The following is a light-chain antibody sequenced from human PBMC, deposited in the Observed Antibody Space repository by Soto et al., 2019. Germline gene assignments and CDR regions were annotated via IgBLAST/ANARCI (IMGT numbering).Light chain of an antibody. CDR3: QQLHGYPIT. J-gene: IGKJ5*01. CDR1: QGIDTS. CDR2: AAS. Sequence: DIQMTQSPSSLSASVADRFTITCRASQGIDTSLAWYQQKPGKAPKLLIYAASNFQSGVPSRFSGSGSGTHFTLTISSLQPEDFATYYCQQLHGYPITFGQGTRLEI. V-gene: IGKV1-9*01.